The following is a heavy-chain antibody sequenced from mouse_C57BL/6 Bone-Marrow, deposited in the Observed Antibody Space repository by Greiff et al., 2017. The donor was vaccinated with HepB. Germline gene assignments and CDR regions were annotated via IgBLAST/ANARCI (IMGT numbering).Heavy chain of an antibody. D-gene: IGHD1-1*01. V-gene: IGHV5-12*01. J-gene: IGHJ4*01. CDR1: GFTFSDYY. CDR3: ARRFITTNAMDY. Sequence: EVHLVEPGGGLVQPGGSLKLSCAASGFTFSDYYMHWVRQTPEKRLEWVAYISNGGGSTYYPDTVKGRFTIARDNAKNTLYLQMSRLKSEDAAMYYCARRFITTNAMDYWGQGTSVTVSS. CDR2: ISNGGGST.